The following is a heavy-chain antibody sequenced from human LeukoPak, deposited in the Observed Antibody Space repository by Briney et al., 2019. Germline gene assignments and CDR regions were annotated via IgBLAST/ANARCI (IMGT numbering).Heavy chain of an antibody. D-gene: IGHD3-10*01. J-gene: IGHJ4*02. CDR1: GFTFSSYG. CDR2: IWYDGSNK. CDR3: ARGPPSMARGVNFDY. V-gene: IGHV3-33*01. Sequence: PGRSLGLSCAASGFTFSSYGMHWVRQAPGKGLEWVAVIWYDGSNKYYADSVKGRFTISRDNSKNTLYLQMNSLRAEDTAVYYCARGPPSMARGVNFDYWGQGTLVTVSS.